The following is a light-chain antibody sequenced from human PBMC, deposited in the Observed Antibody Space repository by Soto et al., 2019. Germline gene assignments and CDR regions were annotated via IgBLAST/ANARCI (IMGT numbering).Light chain of an antibody. CDR2: GAS. CDR1: QSVRGY. CDR3: HQYDNWPQT. J-gene: IGKJ1*01. V-gene: IGKV3-15*01. Sequence: EVVMTQSPATLSVSPGERATLSCGASQSVRGYLAWYQQKPGQAPRLLIHGASIRAPGIPARFSGGGSGTDFTLTISNLQSEDFAFYYCHQYDNWPQTFGQGTMVDIK.